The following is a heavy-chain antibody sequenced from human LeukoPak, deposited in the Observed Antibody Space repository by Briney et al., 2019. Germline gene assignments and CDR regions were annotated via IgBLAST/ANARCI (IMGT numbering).Heavy chain of an antibody. CDR3: ARRHYYDSSGYSWFDP. D-gene: IGHD3-22*01. CDR2: ISAYNGNT. J-gene: IGHJ5*02. CDR1: GYTFTSYG. Sequence: ASVKVSCKASGYTFTSYGITWVRQAPGQGLEWMGWISAYNGNTNYAQKFQGRVTMTTDTSTSTAYMELRSLRSDDTAVYYCARRHYYDSSGYSWFDPWGQGTLVTVSS. V-gene: IGHV1-18*01.